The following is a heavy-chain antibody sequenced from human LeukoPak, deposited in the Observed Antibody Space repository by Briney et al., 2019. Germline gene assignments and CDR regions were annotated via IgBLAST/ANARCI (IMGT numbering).Heavy chain of an antibody. V-gene: IGHV3-74*01. CDR1: GFTFSSSW. CDR3: ARDYSHAMNV. Sequence: GVSLRLSCAASGFTFSSSWMHWVRQAPGKGLVWVSHINSDGSSTTYADSVKGRFTISRDNAKNTLYLQMHSLRAEDTAVYFCARDYSHAMNVWGKGTTVTVSS. CDR2: INSDGSST. J-gene: IGHJ6*04. D-gene: IGHD2-21*01.